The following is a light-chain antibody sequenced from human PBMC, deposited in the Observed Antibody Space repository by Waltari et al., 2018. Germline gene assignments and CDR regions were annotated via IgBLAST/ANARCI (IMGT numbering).Light chain of an antibody. CDR3: CSYAGGRPHVV. CDR2: EGT. V-gene: IGLV2-23*01. Sequence: QSALPQPASVSGSPGQSITIPCTGTRSDVGTYNLVSWYQQPPGKAPKPMIYEGTKRPSGVSNRFSGSKSGNTASLTISGLQAEDEAHYYCCSYAGGRPHVVFGGGTQLTVL. CDR1: RSDVGTYNL. J-gene: IGLJ2*01.